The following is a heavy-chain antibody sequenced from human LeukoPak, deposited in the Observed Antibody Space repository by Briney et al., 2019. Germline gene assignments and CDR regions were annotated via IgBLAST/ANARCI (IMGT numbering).Heavy chain of an antibody. J-gene: IGHJ5*02. D-gene: IGHD3-3*01. CDR3: ARVRVAENWFDP. Sequence: SQTLSLTCTVSGGSISSGSYYWSWIRQHPGKGLGWIGYIYYSGSTYNNPSLKSRVTISLDTSKNQFSLKLNSVAAADTAVYYCARVRVAENWFDPWGQGTLVTASS. CDR1: GGSISSGSYY. V-gene: IGHV4-31*03. CDR2: IYYSGST.